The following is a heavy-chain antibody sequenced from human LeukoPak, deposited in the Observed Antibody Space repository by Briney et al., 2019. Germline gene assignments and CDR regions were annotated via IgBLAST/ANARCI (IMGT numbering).Heavy chain of an antibody. CDR3: ARDRSDRLAVAGTSAFDY. CDR1: GFTFSYYA. CDR2: ISSSSSYI. V-gene: IGHV3-21*01. Sequence: GGSLTLSCSGSGFTFSYYAMHWVRQAPGKGLEWVSSISSSSSYIYYADSVKGRFTISRDNAKNSLYLQMNSLRAEDTAVYYCARDRSDRLAVAGTSAFDYWGQGTLVTVSS. J-gene: IGHJ4*02. D-gene: IGHD6-19*01.